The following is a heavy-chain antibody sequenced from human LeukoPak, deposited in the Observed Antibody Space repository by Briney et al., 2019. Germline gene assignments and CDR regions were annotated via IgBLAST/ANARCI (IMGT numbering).Heavy chain of an antibody. CDR1: GYTFTAYY. CDR2: INPNSGGT. D-gene: IGHD7-27*01. CDR3: ARDGLLGIVDY. Sequence: ASVEVSCKASGYTFTAYYIHWVRQAPGQGLEWMGWINPNSGGTNYAQKFQGRVTMTRDTSISTAYMEVSRLRSDDTAVYYCARDGLLGIVDYWGQGTLVTVSS. V-gene: IGHV1-2*02. J-gene: IGHJ4*02.